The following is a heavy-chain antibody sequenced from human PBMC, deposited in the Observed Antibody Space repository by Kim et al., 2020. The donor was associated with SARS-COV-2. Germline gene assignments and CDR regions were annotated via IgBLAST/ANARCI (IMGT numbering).Heavy chain of an antibody. CDR1: GFTVSSNY. J-gene: IGHJ4*02. D-gene: IGHD5-12*01. V-gene: IGHV3-53*01. Sequence: GGSLRLSCAASGFTVSSNYMSWVRQAPGKGLEWVSVIYSGGSTYYADSVKGRFTISRDNSKNTLYLQMNSLRAEDTAVYYCARALPLGYSGYDYFDYWGQGTPVTVSS. CDR2: IYSGGST. CDR3: ARALPLGYSGYDYFDY.